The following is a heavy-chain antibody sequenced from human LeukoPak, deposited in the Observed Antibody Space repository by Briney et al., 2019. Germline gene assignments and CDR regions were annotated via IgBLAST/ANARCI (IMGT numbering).Heavy chain of an antibody. Sequence: PSETLSLTCTVSGGSISSTSYYWGWIHRPPGKGLEWIGSIYYSGSTYYNPSLKSRVTISVDTSKNQFSLKLSSVTAADTAVYYCARAPGYSSSWYMGNWGQGTLVTVSS. CDR3: ARAPGYSSSWYMGN. V-gene: IGHV4-39*07. CDR1: GGSISSTSYY. CDR2: IYYSGST. D-gene: IGHD6-13*01. J-gene: IGHJ4*02.